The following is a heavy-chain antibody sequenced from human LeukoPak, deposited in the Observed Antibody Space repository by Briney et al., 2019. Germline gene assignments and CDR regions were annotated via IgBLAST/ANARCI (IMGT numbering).Heavy chain of an antibody. CDR3: ARAGEIRAAAGNDY. V-gene: IGHV1-18*01. CDR1: GYTFTSYG. CDR2: ISAYNGNT. Sequence: ASVKVSCKASGYTFTSYGISWVRQAPGQGLEWMGWISAYNGNTNYAQKLQGRVTMTTDTSTSTAYMELRGLRSDDTAVYYCARAGEIRAAAGNDYWGQGTLVTVSS. D-gene: IGHD6-13*01. J-gene: IGHJ4*02.